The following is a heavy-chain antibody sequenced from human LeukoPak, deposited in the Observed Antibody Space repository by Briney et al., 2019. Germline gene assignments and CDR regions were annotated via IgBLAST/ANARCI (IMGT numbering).Heavy chain of an antibody. CDR2: INWAGGST. D-gene: IGHD1-26*01. J-gene: IGHJ3*02. V-gene: IGHV3-20*04. Sequence: GGSLRLSCAASGFTLEDFAMSWLRQAPGKGLEWVSSINWAGGSTGYADSVKGRFTISRDNAKNSLYLQMNSLRAEDTAVYYCARDPTSSWETAFDIWGQGTMVTVSS. CDR1: GFTLEDFA. CDR3: ARDPTSSWETAFDI.